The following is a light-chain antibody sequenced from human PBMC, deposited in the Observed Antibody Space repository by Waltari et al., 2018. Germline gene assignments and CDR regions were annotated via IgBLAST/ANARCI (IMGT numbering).Light chain of an antibody. CDR1: QPVLYSANNKNY. V-gene: IGKV4-1*01. CDR2: LAS. J-gene: IGKJ2*01. CDR3: HQFYVAPHT. Sequence: DIVMTQSPDSLAVSLGERATIHCKSSQPVLYSANNKNYLPWDQQKPGPPPNVLLYLASTRESGVPDRFSGSGSGTDFTLPISSLQAEDVAVYYCHQFYVAPHTFGQGTRLVIK.